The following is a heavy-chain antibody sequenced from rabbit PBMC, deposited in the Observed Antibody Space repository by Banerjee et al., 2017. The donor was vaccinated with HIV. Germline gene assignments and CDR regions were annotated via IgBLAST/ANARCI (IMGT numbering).Heavy chain of an antibody. CDR3: ARVPTGHGSVISYFNL. J-gene: IGHJ4*01. D-gene: IGHD5-1*01. V-gene: IGHV1S40*01. CDR1: GFSFSSNYY. Sequence: QSLEESGGDLVKPGASLTLTCTASGFSFSSNYYMCWVRQAPGKGLEWIGCIYTDSGSTYYASWAKGRFTISKTSSTTVTLQMTSLTAADTATYFCARVPTGHGSVISYFNLWGPGTLVTVS. CDR2: IYTDSGST.